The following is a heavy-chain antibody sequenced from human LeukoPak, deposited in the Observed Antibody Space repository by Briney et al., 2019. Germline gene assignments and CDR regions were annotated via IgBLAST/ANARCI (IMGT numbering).Heavy chain of an antibody. CDR1: GFSFSSSH. Sequence: PGGSLRLSCAGSGFSFSSSHINWVRQAPGKGLEWVSYISSDSSAIYYTDSVKGRFTISRDNAKSSLYLQMNSLRDGDTAVYYCAKELCSTSCWGAFDIWGQGTMVTVSS. CDR2: ISSDSSAI. V-gene: IGHV3-48*02. CDR3: AKELCSTSCWGAFDI. J-gene: IGHJ3*02. D-gene: IGHD2-2*01.